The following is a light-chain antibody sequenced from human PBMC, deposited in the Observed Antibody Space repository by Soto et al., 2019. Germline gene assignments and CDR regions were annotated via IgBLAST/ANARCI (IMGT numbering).Light chain of an antibody. J-gene: IGKJ4*01. V-gene: IGKV3-11*01. CDR3: QQRGDLVVT. CDR1: QHVSTY. Sequence: EILLTQSPATLSLSPGEGATLSCRASQHVSTYVAWYQQKPGHAPRLLIFDASTRATCVPARFSGSGSGTDFTLTISNLEPGDSGIYYCQQRGDLVVTFGGGTKVEI. CDR2: DAS.